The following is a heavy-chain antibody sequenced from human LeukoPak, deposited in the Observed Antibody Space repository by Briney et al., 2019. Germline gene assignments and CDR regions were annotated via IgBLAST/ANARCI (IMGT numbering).Heavy chain of an antibody. CDR1: GFTFSSYA. CDR3: AKSGDSSGYYYVDVAY. CDR2: ISGSGGST. V-gene: IGHV3-23*01. D-gene: IGHD3-22*01. Sequence: GGSLRLSCAASGFTFSSYAMSWVRQAPGKGLEWVSAISGSGGSTYYADSVKGRFTISRDNSKNTLYLQMNSLRAEDTAVYYCAKSGDSSGYYYVDVAYWGQGTLVTVSS. J-gene: IGHJ4*02.